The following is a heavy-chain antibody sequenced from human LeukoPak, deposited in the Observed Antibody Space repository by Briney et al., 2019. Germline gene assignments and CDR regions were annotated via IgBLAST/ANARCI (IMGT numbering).Heavy chain of an antibody. D-gene: IGHD2-21*02. CDR1: GFSLTTYS. CDR3: ARYCGGDCYGMDV. J-gene: IGHJ6*02. Sequence: GGSLRLSCAASGFSLTTYSMKWVRQAPGKGLEWVANIKQDGSEKDYVDSVKGRFTISRDNPKNSLYLQMNSLRAEDTAVYYCARYCGGDCYGMDVWGQGTTVTVSS. V-gene: IGHV3-7*01. CDR2: IKQDGSEK.